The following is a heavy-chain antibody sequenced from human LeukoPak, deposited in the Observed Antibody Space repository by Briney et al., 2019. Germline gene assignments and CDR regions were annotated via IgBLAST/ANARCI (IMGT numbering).Heavy chain of an antibody. D-gene: IGHD6-19*01. CDR2: ISAYNGNT. CDR3: AIAVAGPKYYFDY. Sequence: GASVKVSCKASGYTFTSYGISWVRQAPGQGLKWMGWISAYNGNTNYAQKLQGRVTMTTDTSTSTAYMELRNLRSYDTAVHYCAIAVAGPKYYFDYWGQGTLVTVSP. V-gene: IGHV1-18*01. CDR1: GYTFTSYG. J-gene: IGHJ4*02.